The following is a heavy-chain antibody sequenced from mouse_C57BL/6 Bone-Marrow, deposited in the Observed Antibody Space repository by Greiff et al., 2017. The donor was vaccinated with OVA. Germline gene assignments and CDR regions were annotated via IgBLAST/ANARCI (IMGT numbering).Heavy chain of an antibody. CDR2: ISYSGST. D-gene: IGHD2-4*01. CDR1: GYSITSDY. J-gene: IGHJ1*03. Sequence: EVKVVESGPGLAKPSQTLSLTCSVTGYSITSDYWNWIRKFPGNKLEYMGYISYSGSTYYNPSLKSRISITRDTSTNQYYLQLNSVTTEDTATDYCARLEDDYDYWYFDVWGTGTTVTVSS. V-gene: IGHV3-8*01. CDR3: ARLEDDYDYWYFDV.